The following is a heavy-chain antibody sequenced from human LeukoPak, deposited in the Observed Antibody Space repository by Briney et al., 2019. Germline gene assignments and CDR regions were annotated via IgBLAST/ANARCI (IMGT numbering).Heavy chain of an antibody. CDR1: GGSISSYY. CDR2: IYDSGST. Sequence: PSETLSLTCTVSGGSISSYYWSWIRQPPGKGLEWLGYIYDSGSTNYNPSLKSRVTISVDTSKNQFSLKLSSVTAADTAVYYCARDLGEVYYYGSGSYYGGNWFDPWGQGTLVTVSS. V-gene: IGHV4-59*01. CDR3: ARDLGEVYYYGSGSYYGGNWFDP. D-gene: IGHD3-10*01. J-gene: IGHJ5*02.